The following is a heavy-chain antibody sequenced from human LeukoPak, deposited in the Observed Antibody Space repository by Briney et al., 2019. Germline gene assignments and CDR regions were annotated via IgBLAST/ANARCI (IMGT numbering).Heavy chain of an antibody. D-gene: IGHD5-18*01. Sequence: SETLSLTCTVSGGSISSSNHYWGWIRQPPGKGLEWIGSIYYSGSTYYNPSLKSRVTISVDTSKNQFSLKLSSVTAADTAVYYCAREFVVDTAMVTANWFDPWGQGTLVTVSS. V-gene: IGHV4-39*07. CDR3: AREFVVDTAMVTANWFDP. J-gene: IGHJ5*02. CDR2: IYYSGST. CDR1: GGSISSSNHY.